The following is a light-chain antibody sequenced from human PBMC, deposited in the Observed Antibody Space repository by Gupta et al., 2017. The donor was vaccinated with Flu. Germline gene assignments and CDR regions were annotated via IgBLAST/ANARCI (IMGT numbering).Light chain of an antibody. CDR3: QQYDSYPWT. Sequence: GDRVTITCRASQSISIWSAWYQQKPGKAPKILIYKASSLESGVPSRFSGNGSGTEFTLTISSLQPDDFATYYCQQYDSYPWTFGQGTKVEIK. CDR1: QSISIW. J-gene: IGKJ1*01. V-gene: IGKV1-5*03. CDR2: KAS.